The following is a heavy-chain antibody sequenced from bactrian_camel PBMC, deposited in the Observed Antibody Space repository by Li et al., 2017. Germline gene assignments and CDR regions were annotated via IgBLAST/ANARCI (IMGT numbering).Heavy chain of an antibody. CDR2: INTGGERT. V-gene: IGHV3S1*01. CDR1: GFTFSRHW. J-gene: IGHJ6*01. D-gene: IGHD1*01. Sequence: HVQLVESGGGLVQPGGSLRLSCAASGFTFSRHWMYWVRQAPGKGLEWVSTINTGGERTYYQDSVKGRFTIARDNAKNTLYLQMNSLKTEDTAVYYCATKPGLVGASWYATDVGYWGQGTQVTVS. CDR3: ATKPGLVGASWYATDVGY.